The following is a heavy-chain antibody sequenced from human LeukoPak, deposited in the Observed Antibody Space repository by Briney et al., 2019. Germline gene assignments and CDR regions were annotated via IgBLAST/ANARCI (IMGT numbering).Heavy chain of an antibody. D-gene: IGHD5-12*01. V-gene: IGHV1-2*02. J-gene: IGHJ4*02. Sequence: ASVKVSCKASGYTFTGYYIHWVRQAPGQGLEWMGWINPNSGGIKYAQRFQGRVSMTRDMPINTAYMELNSLRFDDTAVYYCARSKYSDYLWGQGTLVTVSS. CDR2: INPNSGGI. CDR1: GYTFTGYY. CDR3: ARSKYSDYL.